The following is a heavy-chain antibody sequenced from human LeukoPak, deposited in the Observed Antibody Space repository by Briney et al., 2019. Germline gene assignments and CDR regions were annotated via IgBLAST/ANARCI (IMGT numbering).Heavy chain of an antibody. D-gene: IGHD6-19*01. CDR1: GGTFSSYA. J-gene: IGHJ4*02. CDR2: IIPIFGTA. V-gene: IGHV1-69*05. CDR3: ARDGYSSGWLESADY. Sequence: SVKVSCRASGGTFSSYAISWVRQAPGQGLEWMGRIIPIFGTANYAQKFQGRVTITTDESTSTAYMELSSLRSEDTAVYYCARDGYSSGWLESADYWGQGTLVTVSS.